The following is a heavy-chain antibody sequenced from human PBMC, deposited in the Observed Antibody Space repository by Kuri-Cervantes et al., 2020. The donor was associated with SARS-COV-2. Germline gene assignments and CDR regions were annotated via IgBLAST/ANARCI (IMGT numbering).Heavy chain of an antibody. CDR2: IWYDGSNK. D-gene: IGHD3-22*01. Sequence: GESLKISCAASGFTFSSYGMYWVRQAPGKGLEWVAVIWYDGSNKYYADSVKGRFTISRDNSKNTLYLQMNSLRAEDTAVYYCARDRPEVVPLYYFNSWGQGTLVTVSS. CDR1: GFTFSSYG. J-gene: IGHJ4*02. CDR3: ARDRPEVVPLYYFNS. V-gene: IGHV3-33*01.